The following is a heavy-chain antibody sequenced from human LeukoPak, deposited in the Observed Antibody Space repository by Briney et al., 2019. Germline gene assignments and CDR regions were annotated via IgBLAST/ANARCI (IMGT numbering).Heavy chain of an antibody. CDR2: MSGSGSST. J-gene: IGHJ4*02. D-gene: IGHD3-9*01. Sequence: GGSLRLSCAASGFTFINYDMSWVRQAPGKGLEWVSAMSGSGSSTYYADSVKGRFTISRDNSKNTLYLQMNSLRAEDTGVYYCAKLHYDILTGYYKAPPFDYWGQGTLVTVSS. CDR3: AKLHYDILTGYYKAPPFDY. CDR1: GFTFINYD. V-gene: IGHV3-23*01.